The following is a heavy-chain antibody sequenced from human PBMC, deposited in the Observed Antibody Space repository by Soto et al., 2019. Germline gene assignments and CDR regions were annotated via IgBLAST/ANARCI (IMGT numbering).Heavy chain of an antibody. J-gene: IGHJ4*02. CDR3: ARAGDDEAAAGQSCADY. D-gene: IGHD6-13*01. Sequence: QVQLVESGGGLVKPGGSLRLSCAASGFTFSDYYMSWIRQAPGKGLEWVSYISSSSRYTNYADSVKGRFTISRDNARNSVNLQMNSLRAEDTAVYYCARAGDDEAAAGQSCADYWGQGTLVTVS. CDR1: GFTFSDYY. CDR2: ISSSSRYT. V-gene: IGHV3-11*06.